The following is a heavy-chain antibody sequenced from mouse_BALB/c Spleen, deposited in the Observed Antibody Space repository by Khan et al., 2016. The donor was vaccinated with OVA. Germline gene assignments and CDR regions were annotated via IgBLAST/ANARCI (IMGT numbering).Heavy chain of an antibody. CDR3: ANIYYGYDGFTY. V-gene: IGHV2-3*01. D-gene: IGHD2-2*01. CDR2: IWGDGNT. J-gene: IGHJ3*01. Sequence: QVQLKQSGPGLVAPSQSLSITCTVSGLSLSNYGVSWVRQPPGKGLEWLGVIWGDGNTNYHSALKTRLSISKDNSKSQVFLKLNSLQTDDTATYCCANIYYGYDGFTYWGQGTLVTVSA. CDR1: GLSLSNYG.